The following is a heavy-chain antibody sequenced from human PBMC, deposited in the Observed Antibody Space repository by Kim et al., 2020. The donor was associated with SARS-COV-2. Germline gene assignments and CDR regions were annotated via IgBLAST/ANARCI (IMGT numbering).Heavy chain of an antibody. D-gene: IGHD3-10*01. V-gene: IGHV3-74*01. J-gene: IGHJ3*02. CDR1: GFTFSSYW. CDR2: INSDGSST. CDR3: ARPESFKYYYGSGGAFDI. Sequence: GGSLRLSCAASGFTFSSYWMHWVRQAPGKGLVWVSRINSDGSSTSYADSVKGRFTISRDNAKNTLYLQMNSLRAEDTAVYYCARPESFKYYYGSGGAFDIWGQGTMVTVSS.